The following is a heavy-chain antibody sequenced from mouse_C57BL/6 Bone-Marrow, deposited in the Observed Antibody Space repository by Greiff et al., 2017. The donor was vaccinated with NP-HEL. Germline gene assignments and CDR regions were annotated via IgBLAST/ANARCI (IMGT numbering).Heavy chain of an antibody. CDR1: GYSFTSYY. D-gene: IGHD1-2*01. J-gene: IGHJ3*01. Sequence: VKLQESGPELVKPGASVKISCKASGYSFTSYYIHWVKQRPGQGLEWIGWIYPGSGNTKYNEKFKGKATLTADTSSSTAYMQLSSLTSEDSAVYYCARALSLLLFAYWGQGTLVTVSA. CDR3: ARALSLLLFAY. CDR2: IYPGSGNT. V-gene: IGHV1-66*01.